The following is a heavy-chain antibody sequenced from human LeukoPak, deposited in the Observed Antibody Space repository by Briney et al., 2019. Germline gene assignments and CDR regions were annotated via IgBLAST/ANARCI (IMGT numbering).Heavy chain of an antibody. J-gene: IGHJ3*02. CDR1: GGSFSGYY. CDR2: INHSGSI. CDR3: ARHQRRATSWGAFDI. V-gene: IGHV4-34*01. D-gene: IGHD3-16*01. Sequence: SETLSLTCAAYGGSFSGYYWSWIRQPPGKVLEWIGEINHSGSIDYNPSLKSRLTISVDTSKNQFSLKLSSVTAADTAVYYCARHQRRATSWGAFDIWGQGTMVTVSS.